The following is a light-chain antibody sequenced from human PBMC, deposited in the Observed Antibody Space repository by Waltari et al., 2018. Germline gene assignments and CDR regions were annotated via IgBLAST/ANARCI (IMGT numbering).Light chain of an antibody. CDR3: QQYNNWPPYI. CDR1: QRVSTN. CDR2: GAS. Sequence: TVLTQPPTTLSLPPGERATLPCRASQRVSTNLAWYRQRPGQPPSHLIYGASSRATGVPARFSGGGAGKEFTLTISSMQSEDFAVYYCQQYNNWPPYIFGQGSQLEI. V-gene: IGKV3-15*01. J-gene: IGKJ2*01.